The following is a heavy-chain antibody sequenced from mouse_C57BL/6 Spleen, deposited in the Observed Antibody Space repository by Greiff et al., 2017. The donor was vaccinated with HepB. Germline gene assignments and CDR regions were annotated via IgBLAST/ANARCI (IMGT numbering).Heavy chain of an antibody. J-gene: IGHJ2*01. CDR1: GYTFTSYW. D-gene: IGHD2-3*01. CDR2: IDPSDSYT. Sequence: QVQLQQPGAELVKPGASVKLSCKASGYTFTSYWMQWVKQRPGQGLEWIGGIDPSDSYTNYNQKFKGKATLTVDTSSSTAYMQLSSLTSEDSAVYYCARQGYDGFPYFDYWGQGTTLTVSS. V-gene: IGHV1-50*01. CDR3: ARQGYDGFPYFDY.